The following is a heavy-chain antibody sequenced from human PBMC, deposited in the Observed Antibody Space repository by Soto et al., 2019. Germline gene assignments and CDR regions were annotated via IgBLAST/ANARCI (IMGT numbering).Heavy chain of an antibody. Sequence: QVQLVQSGAEVKKPGSSVKVSCKASGGTFSSYAISWVRQAPGQGLEWMGGIIPIIGTANYAQKFKGRVTITADESTSRAYMELSSLRSEDTAVYYWGYSSSWGDYYGMDVWGQGPTVTVSS. D-gene: IGHD6-13*01. CDR1: GGTFSSYA. CDR2: IIPIIGTA. J-gene: IGHJ6*02. V-gene: IGHV1-69*01. CDR3: GYSSSWGDYYGMDV.